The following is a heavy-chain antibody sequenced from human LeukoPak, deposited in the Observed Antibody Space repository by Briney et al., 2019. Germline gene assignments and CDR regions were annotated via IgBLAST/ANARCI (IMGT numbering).Heavy chain of an antibody. D-gene: IGHD5-18*01. J-gene: IGHJ4*02. CDR2: IYYSGST. Sequence: SETLSLTCTVSGGSISSYYWSWIRQPPGKGLEWIGYIYYSGSTNYNPSLKSRVTISVDTSKNQFSLKLSSVTAADTAVYYCARDKDGYSYGYFDYWGQGTLVTVSS. CDR3: ARDKDGYSYGYFDY. CDR1: GGSISSYY. V-gene: IGHV4-59*01.